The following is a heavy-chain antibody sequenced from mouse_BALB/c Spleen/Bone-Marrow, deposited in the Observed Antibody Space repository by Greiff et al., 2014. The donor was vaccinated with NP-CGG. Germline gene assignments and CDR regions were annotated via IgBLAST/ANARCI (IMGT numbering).Heavy chain of an antibody. CDR1: GFSLTDYG. D-gene: IGHD1-1*01. CDR2: IWGGGIT. Sequence: QVQLKESGPGLVAPSQSLSITCTVSGFSLTDYGVSRIRQPPGKGLEWLGVIWGGGITYYNSTLKSRLSISKDNSKSQVFLKMNSLQTDDTPMYYCAKHDTTVVLDYWGQGTTLTVSS. V-gene: IGHV2-6-5*01. CDR3: AKHDTTVVLDY. J-gene: IGHJ2*01.